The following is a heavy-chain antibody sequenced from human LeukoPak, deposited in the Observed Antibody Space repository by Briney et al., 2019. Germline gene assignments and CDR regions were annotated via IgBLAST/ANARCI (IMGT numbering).Heavy chain of an antibody. J-gene: IGHJ6*02. CDR2: INTDGSST. V-gene: IGHV3-74*01. Sequence: GGSLRLSCAASGFTFSNYAMSWVRQAPGKGLVWVSRINTDGSSTSYADSVKGRFTISRDNAKNTLYLQMNSLRAEDMALYYCAGAGPRFGMDVWGQGTTVAVSS. CDR3: AGAGPRFGMDV. CDR1: GFTFSNYA.